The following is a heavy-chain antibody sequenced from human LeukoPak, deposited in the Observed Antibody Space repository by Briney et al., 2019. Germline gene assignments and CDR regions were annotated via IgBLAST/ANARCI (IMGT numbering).Heavy chain of an antibody. Sequence: GGSLRLSCAASRFTLSTYAMHWVRQAPGKGLQWVAFMSCDGSDKYYADSVKGRFTISRDNSKNTLYLQMNSLKTEDTAVYYCARDLGTSGWYRGPDYWGQGTLVTVSS. V-gene: IGHV3-30-3*01. D-gene: IGHD6-19*01. CDR2: MSCDGSDK. J-gene: IGHJ4*02. CDR3: ARDLGTSGWYRGPDY. CDR1: RFTLSTYA.